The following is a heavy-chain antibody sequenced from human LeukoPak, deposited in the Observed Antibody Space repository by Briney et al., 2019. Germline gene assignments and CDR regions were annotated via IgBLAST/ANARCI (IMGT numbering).Heavy chain of an antibody. CDR3: STNQALDI. J-gene: IGHJ3*02. CDR1: GFIFSDAW. V-gene: IGHV3-15*01. CDR2: IKRKADGGPT. Sequence: GGSLRLSCAASGFIFSDAWMTWARQAPGKGLEWVGRIKRKADGGPTDYAAPVQGRFTISRDDSKNTLYLQMNSLKIEDTAVYFCSTNQALDIWGQGTKVTVYS.